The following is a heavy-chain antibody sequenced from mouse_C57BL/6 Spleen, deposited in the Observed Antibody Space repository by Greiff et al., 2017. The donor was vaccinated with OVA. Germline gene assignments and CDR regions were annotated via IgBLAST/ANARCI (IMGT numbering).Heavy chain of an antibody. CDR3: ARRGLYAMDY. J-gene: IGHJ4*01. CDR1: GYTFTSYW. V-gene: IGHV1-52*01. CDR2: IDPSDSET. Sequence: QVHVKQPGAELVRPGSSVKLSCKASGYTFTSYWMHWVKQRPIQGLEWIGNIDPSDSETHYNQKFKDKATLTVDKSSSTAYMQLSSLTSEDSAVYYCARRGLYAMDYWGQGTSVTVSS.